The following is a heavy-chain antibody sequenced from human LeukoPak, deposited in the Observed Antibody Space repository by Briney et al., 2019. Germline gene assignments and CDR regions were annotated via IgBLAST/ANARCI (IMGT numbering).Heavy chain of an antibody. J-gene: IGHJ4*02. CDR2: IYSGGSK. CDR3: ASGYYFDY. Sequence: GGSLRLSWAASGFTVSSNYMNWVRQAAGKGLEWVSVIYSGGSKYYADSVKGRFTISRDSSKNTLYLQMNSLRADDTAVYYCASGYYFDYWGQGTLVTVSS. V-gene: IGHV3-53*01. CDR1: GFTVSSNY.